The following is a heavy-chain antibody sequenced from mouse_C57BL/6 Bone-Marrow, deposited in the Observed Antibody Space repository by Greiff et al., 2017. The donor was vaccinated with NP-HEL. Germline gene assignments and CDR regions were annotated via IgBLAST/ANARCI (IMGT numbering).Heavy chain of an antibody. Sequence: VQLQQPGAELVKPGASVKMSCKASGYTFTSYWITWVKQRPGQGLEWIGDIYPGSGSTNYNEKFKSKATLTVDTSSSTAYMQLSSLTSEDSAVYYCARRGSGDSNWYFDVWGTGTTVTVSS. V-gene: IGHV1-55*01. D-gene: IGHD2-13*01. CDR3: ARRGSGDSNWYFDV. J-gene: IGHJ1*03. CDR2: IYPGSGST. CDR1: GYTFTSYW.